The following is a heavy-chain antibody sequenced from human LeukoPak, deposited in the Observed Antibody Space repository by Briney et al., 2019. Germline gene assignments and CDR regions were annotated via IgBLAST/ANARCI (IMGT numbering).Heavy chain of an antibody. V-gene: IGHV4-34*01. CDR3: ARGRGVRGVIGDY. CDR1: GGSISSYY. J-gene: IGHJ4*02. D-gene: IGHD3-10*01. Sequence: KPSETLSLTCTVSGGSISSYYWSWIRQPPGKGLEWIGEINHSGSTNYNPSLKSRVTISVDTSKNQFSLKLSSVTAADTAVYYCARGRGVRGVIGDYWGQGTLVTVSS. CDR2: INHSGST.